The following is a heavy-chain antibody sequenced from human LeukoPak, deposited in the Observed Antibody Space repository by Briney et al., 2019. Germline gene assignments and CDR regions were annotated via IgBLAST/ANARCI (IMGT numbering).Heavy chain of an antibody. CDR1: GGTFSSYA. Sequence: SVKVSCKASGGTFSSYAISWVRQAPGQGLEWMGGIIPIFSTANYAQKFQGRVTMTRNTSISTAYMELSSLRSEDTAVYYCARVRWEAFDIWGQGTMVTVSS. V-gene: IGHV1-69*05. J-gene: IGHJ3*02. CDR3: ARVRWEAFDI. D-gene: IGHD1-26*01. CDR2: IIPIFSTA.